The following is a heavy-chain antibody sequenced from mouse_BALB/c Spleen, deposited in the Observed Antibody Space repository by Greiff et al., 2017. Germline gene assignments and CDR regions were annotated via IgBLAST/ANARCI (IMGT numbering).Heavy chain of an antibody. CDR2: ILPGSGST. CDR3: ARREGYSAYAMDY. CDR1: GYTFSSYW. Sequence: QVQLQQSGAELMKPGASVKISCKATGYTFSSYWIEWVKQRPGHGLEWIGEILPGSGSTNYNEKFKGKATFTADTSSNTAYMQLSSLTSEDSAVYNCARREGYSAYAMDYWGQGTSVTVSA. V-gene: IGHV1-9*01. J-gene: IGHJ4*01. D-gene: IGHD2-3*01.